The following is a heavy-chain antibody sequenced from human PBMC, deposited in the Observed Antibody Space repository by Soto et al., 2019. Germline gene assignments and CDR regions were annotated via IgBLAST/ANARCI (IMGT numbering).Heavy chain of an antibody. Sequence: PSETLSLTCTVSGGSISSYYWSWIRQAPGKGLEWIGYIYYSGSTNYNPSLKSRVTISVDTSKNQFSLKLSSVTAADTAVYYCARDRLYSGSYYWFDPWGQGTLVTVSS. D-gene: IGHD1-26*01. CDR3: ARDRLYSGSYYWFDP. CDR2: IYYSGST. V-gene: IGHV4-59*01. J-gene: IGHJ5*02. CDR1: GGSISSYY.